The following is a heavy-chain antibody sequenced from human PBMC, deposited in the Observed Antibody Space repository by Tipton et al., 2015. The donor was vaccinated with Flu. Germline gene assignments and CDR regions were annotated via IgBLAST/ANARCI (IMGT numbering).Heavy chain of an antibody. D-gene: IGHD3-22*01. CDR3: ARNNYYESSGYYYSLDY. Sequence: TLSLTCTVSGYSISSGYYWGWIRQSPGKGLEWIGNIYHSGRTYYNPSLKSRVTISVDTSKNQFSLKLSSVTAADTALYYCARNNYYESSGYYYSLDYWGQGTLVTVSS. CDR2: IYHSGRT. CDR1: GYSISSGYY. V-gene: IGHV4-38-2*02. J-gene: IGHJ4*02.